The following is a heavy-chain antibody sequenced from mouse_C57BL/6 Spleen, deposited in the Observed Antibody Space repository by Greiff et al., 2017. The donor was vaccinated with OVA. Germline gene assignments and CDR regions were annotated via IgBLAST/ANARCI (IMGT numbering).Heavy chain of an antibody. CDR3: ARHDGYYKDAMDY. D-gene: IGHD2-3*01. CDR1: GYTFTSYW. Sequence: VQLQQPGAELVKPGASVKMSCKASGYTFTSYWITWVKQRPGQGLEWIGDIYPGSGSTNYNEKFKSKATLTVDTSSSTAYMQLSSLTSEDSAVYYCARHDGYYKDAMDYWGQGTSVTVSS. CDR2: IYPGSGST. V-gene: IGHV1-55*01. J-gene: IGHJ4*01.